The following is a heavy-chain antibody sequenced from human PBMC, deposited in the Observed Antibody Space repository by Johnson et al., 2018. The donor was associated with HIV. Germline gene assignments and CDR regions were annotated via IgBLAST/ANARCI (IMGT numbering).Heavy chain of an antibody. J-gene: IGHJ3*02. Sequence: QVTLVESGGGVVQPGTSLRLSCAASGFTFSSYGMHWVRQAPGKGLEWVAVISYDGSNKYYTDSVKGRFTISRDNSKNTLYVQMNSLKTEDTALYYCTTGELWNGYYLHDAFDIWGQGTMVTVSS. V-gene: IGHV3-33*05. CDR3: TTGELWNGYYLHDAFDI. D-gene: IGHD3-3*01. CDR1: GFTFSSYG. CDR2: ISYDGSNK.